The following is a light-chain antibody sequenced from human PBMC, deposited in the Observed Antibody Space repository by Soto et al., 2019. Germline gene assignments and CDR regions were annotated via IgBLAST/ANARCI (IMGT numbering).Light chain of an antibody. CDR1: QSVSGSY. CDR3: QQYGGSPPLT. J-gene: IGKJ4*01. CDR2: GAS. V-gene: IGKV3-20*01. Sequence: IVLTQSPGTLSLSPGERATLSCRASQSVSGSYLAWYQQKPGQAPRLLIYGASSRATGIPDRFSGSGSGTDFTLTISRLEPEDFAVYYCQQYGGSPPLTFGGGTKVEIK.